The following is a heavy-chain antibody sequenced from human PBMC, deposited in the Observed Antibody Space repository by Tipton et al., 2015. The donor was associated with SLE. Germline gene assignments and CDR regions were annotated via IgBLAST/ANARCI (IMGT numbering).Heavy chain of an antibody. CDR2: INWSGGST. V-gene: IGHV3-20*04. Sequence: SLRLSCAASGFTVSSNYMSWVRQAPGKGLEWVSSINWSGGSTGYADSVKGRFTISRDNAKNSLYLQMNSLRAEDTALYYCARGRPRHYDFWSGYYPFDYWGQGTLVTVSS. D-gene: IGHD3-3*01. CDR1: GFTVSSNY. CDR3: ARGRPRHYDFWSGYYPFDY. J-gene: IGHJ4*02.